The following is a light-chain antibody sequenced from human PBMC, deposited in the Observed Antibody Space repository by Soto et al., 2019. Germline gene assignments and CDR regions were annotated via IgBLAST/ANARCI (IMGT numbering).Light chain of an antibody. CDR3: MQGTHWPPYT. Sequence: DVVMTQSPLSLPVTLGQPASISCRSSQSLVHSDGNTYFNWFHQRPGQSPRRLIYKGSNRASGVLDRFSGSGSDTDFTLKISGVEAEDVGVYYCMQGTHWPPYTFGQGTKVDIK. CDR1: QSLVHSDGNTY. V-gene: IGKV2-30*02. J-gene: IGKJ2*01. CDR2: KGS.